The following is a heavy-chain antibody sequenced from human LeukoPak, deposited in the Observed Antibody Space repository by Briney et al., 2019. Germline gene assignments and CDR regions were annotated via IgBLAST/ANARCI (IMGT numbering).Heavy chain of an antibody. CDR2: IWYDGSNK. Sequence: QPGGSLRLSCAASGFTFSSYGMHWVRQAPGKGLVWVAVIWYDGSNKYYADSVKGRFTISRDNSKNTLYLQMNSLRAEDTAVYYCASSANYYYYYGMDVWGQGTTVTVSS. CDR3: ASSANYYYYYGMDV. J-gene: IGHJ6*02. V-gene: IGHV3-33*01. CDR1: GFTFSSYG.